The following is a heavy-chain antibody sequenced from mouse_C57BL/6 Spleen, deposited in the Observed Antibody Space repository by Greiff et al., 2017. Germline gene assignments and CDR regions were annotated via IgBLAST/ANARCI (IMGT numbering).Heavy chain of an antibody. CDR2: FYPGSGSI. V-gene: IGHV1-62-2*01. CDR3: ARHEETDDGYSYFDD. CDR1: GYTFTEYT. J-gene: IGHJ2*01. Sequence: QVQLQQSGAELVKPGASVKLSCKASGYTFTEYTIHWVKQRSGQGLEWIGWFYPGSGSIKYNEKFKDKATLTADKSSSTAYMELSRLTSEDSAVXFCARHEETDDGYSYFDDWGQGTTLTVSS. D-gene: IGHD2-3*01.